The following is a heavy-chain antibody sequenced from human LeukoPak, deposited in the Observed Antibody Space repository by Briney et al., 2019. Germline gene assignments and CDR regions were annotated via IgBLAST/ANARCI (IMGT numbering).Heavy chain of an antibody. D-gene: IGHD5-18*01. V-gene: IGHV3-23*01. Sequence: GGSLRLSCAASGFTFSSYAMNWVRRAPGKGLEWVSAITGDGGSTYYADSVKGRFTISRDNSRNTLYLQMNSLRAEDTAVYYCARDFGDSYGYSYFDYWGQGTLVTVSS. CDR2: ITGDGGST. J-gene: IGHJ4*02. CDR1: GFTFSSYA. CDR3: ARDFGDSYGYSYFDY.